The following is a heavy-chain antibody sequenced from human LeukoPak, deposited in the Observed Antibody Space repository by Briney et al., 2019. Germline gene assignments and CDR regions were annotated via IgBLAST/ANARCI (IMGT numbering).Heavy chain of an antibody. J-gene: IGHJ4*02. V-gene: IGHV3-53*01. CDR3: ASLSLGHY. Sequence: GGSLRLSCAASGFTVSNNYMSWVRQAPGKGLEWVSVIYSGGSTYYADSVKGRFTISRDTSKNALSLQMNSLRAEDTAVYYCASLSLGHYWGQGTLVTVSS. CDR2: IYSGGST. CDR1: GFTVSNNY. D-gene: IGHD6-6*01.